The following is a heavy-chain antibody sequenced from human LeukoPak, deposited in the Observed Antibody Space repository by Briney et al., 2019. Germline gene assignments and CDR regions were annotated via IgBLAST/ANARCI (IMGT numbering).Heavy chain of an antibody. V-gene: IGHV4-38-2*01. CDR1: GY. CDR3: ARVIPAAVDFAY. CDR2: IYHSGST. J-gene: IGHJ4*02. D-gene: IGHD2-2*01. Sequence: PAETLSLTCAVSGYWFWIRQPPGKGLEWIGSIYHSGSTYYNPSLKSRVTILSNTSKNQFSLHMRSVTAADTGIYYCARVIPAAVDFAYWGQGNLVTVSS.